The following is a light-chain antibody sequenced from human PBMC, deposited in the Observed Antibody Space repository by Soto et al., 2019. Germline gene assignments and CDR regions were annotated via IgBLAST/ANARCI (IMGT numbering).Light chain of an antibody. J-gene: IGLJ2*01. CDR1: SSDVGGYNY. CDR3: SSYTSSSTRV. Sequence: QSALTQPASVSGSPGQSITISCTGTSSDVGGYNYVSWYQQYPGKAPKLMIYDVSNRPSGVFNRFSGSKSGNTASLTISGLQAEDEADYYCSSYTSSSTRVFGGGTKLTVL. CDR2: DVS. V-gene: IGLV2-14*01.